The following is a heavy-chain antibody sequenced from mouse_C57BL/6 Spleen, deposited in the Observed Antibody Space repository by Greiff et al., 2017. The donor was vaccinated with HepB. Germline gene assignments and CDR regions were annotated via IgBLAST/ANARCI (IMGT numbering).Heavy chain of an antibody. Sequence: VQLQQSGAELAKPGASVKLSCKASGYTFTSYWMHWVKQRPGQGLEWIGYINPCSGYTKYNQKFKDKATLTADKSSSTANMQLRSLTYGDSAVYYCARDNSGSLLVFDYWGQGTTLTVSS. J-gene: IGHJ2*01. CDR2: INPCSGYT. CDR1: GYTFTSYW. CDR3: ARDNSGSLLVFDY. D-gene: IGHD1-1*01. V-gene: IGHV1-7*01.